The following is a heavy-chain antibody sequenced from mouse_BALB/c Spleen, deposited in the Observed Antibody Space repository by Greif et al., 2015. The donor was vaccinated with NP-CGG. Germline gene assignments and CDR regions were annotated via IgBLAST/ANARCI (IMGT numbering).Heavy chain of an antibody. V-gene: IGHV14-3*02. CDR1: GFNIKDTY. J-gene: IGHJ1*01. CDR2: IDPANGNT. CDR3: ARWDWYFDV. Sequence: EVMLVESGAELVKPGALVKLSCTASGFNIKDTYMHWVKQRPEQGLEWIGRIDPANGNTKYDPKFQGKATITADTSSNTAYLQLSSLTSEDTAVYYCARWDWYFDVWGAGTTVTVSS.